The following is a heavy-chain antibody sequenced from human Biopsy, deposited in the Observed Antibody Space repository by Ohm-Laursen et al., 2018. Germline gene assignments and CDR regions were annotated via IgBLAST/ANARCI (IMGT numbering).Heavy chain of an antibody. V-gene: IGHV1-46*01. D-gene: IGHD3-10*01. Sequence: SVKVSCKASRYTFTTYYIHWVRQAPGQGLEWMGIINPGGNSTAYTQNFQGRVTMTRNTSISTAYMELSSLRSEDTAVYFCARADPPLFYYGSGSSNWFDPWGQGTLVTVSS. CDR1: RYTFTTYY. J-gene: IGHJ5*02. CDR3: ARADPPLFYYGSGSSNWFDP. CDR2: INPGGNST.